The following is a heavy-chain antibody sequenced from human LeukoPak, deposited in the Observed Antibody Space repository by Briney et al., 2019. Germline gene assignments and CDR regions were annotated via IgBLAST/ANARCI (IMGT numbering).Heavy chain of an antibody. Sequence: PSETLSLTCTVSGGSISSSSYCWGWIRQPPGKGLEWNGCIYYSGSTYYNPSLKSRVTISVDTSKNQFSLKLSSVTAADTPEYACARHRPSGPNRNTTRDAFDIWGQGTMVTVSS. CDR3: ARHRPSGPNRNTTRDAFDI. D-gene: IGHD1-14*01. V-gene: IGHV4-39*01. CDR1: GGSISSSSYC. CDR2: IYYSGST. J-gene: IGHJ3*02.